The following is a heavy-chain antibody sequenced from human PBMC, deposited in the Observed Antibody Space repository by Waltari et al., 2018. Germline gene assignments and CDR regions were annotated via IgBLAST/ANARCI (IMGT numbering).Heavy chain of an antibody. CDR1: GCPIRRFY. D-gene: IGHD7-27*01. CDR3: ARQWNWGSVHYFDY. J-gene: IGHJ4*02. V-gene: IGHV4-59*08. CDR2: MYYSGST. Sequence: QVQLQESGPGLVKPSETLSLTCTVSGCPIRRFYWRWIRQPPGKGLEWIGYMYYSGSTNYNPSLKSRVTISVDTSKNQFSLKLSSVTAADTAVYYCARQWNWGSVHYFDYWGQGTLVTVSS.